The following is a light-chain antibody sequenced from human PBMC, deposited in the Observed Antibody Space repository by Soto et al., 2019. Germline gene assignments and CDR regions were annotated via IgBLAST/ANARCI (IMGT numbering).Light chain of an antibody. J-gene: IGKJ4*01. CDR2: AAS. CDR1: QDIDSR. V-gene: IGKV1-12*01. Sequence: DIQMAQSPSSLSASVGDRVSITCRASQDIDSRLAWYQQKPGNAPNLLLYAASNLQSGVPSRFSGSGSGTDFTLTISSLQPEDFATYYCQQANSFPLTFGGGTKVDIK. CDR3: QQANSFPLT.